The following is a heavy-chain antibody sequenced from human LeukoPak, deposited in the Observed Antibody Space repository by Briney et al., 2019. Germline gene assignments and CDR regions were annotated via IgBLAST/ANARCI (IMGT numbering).Heavy chain of an antibody. CDR1: AFTFSRYA. J-gene: IGHJ6*03. CDR3: ARDPYSGNYGDYYYYYMDV. D-gene: IGHD1-26*01. CDR2: ISYDGSHK. V-gene: IGHV3-30*04. Sequence: GGSLRLPCAASAFTFSRYAMHWVRQAPGKGLECVTLISYDGSHKDYADSVKGRFTISRDNAKSSLYLQMDSLRDEDTAVYYCARDPYSGNYGDYYYYYMDVWGKGTTVTISS.